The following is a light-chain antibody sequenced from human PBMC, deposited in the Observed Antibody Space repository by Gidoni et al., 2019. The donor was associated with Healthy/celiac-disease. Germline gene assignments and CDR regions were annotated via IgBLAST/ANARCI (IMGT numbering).Light chain of an antibody. CDR3: QQSYSTLRRT. J-gene: IGKJ1*01. Sequence: DIQMTQPPSSLSASVGDRVTITCRASQSISSYLNWYQQKPGKAPKLLIYAASSLQSGVPSRFSGSGSWTDFTLTISSLQPEDCATYYCQQSYSTLRRTFGQGTKVEIK. CDR1: QSISSY. V-gene: IGKV1-39*01. CDR2: AAS.